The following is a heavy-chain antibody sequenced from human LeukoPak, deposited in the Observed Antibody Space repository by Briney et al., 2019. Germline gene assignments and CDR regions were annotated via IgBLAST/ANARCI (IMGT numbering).Heavy chain of an antibody. CDR3: ARRYEPTGTTDY. Sequence: PSETLSLTCTVSGYSISNGYYWGWIRQPPGKGLEWIGNIDHSRSTYYNPSLKRQVTISVDTSKNQFSLKMSSVTAADTAVYYCARRYEPTGTTDYWGQGTLVTVSS. D-gene: IGHD1-1*01. V-gene: IGHV4-38-2*02. J-gene: IGHJ4*02. CDR1: GYSISNGYY. CDR2: IDHSRST.